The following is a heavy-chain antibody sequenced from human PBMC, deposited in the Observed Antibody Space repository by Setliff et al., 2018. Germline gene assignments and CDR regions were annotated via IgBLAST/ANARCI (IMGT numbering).Heavy chain of an antibody. CDR3: ARMSGFQYIDV. J-gene: IGHJ6*03. CDR2: IYTSWST. Sequence: PSETLSLTCTVSDDSISSRRYYWGWFRQPAGKRLEWIGQIYTSWSTNYNPSFNSRVTISLDTSKNKFFLSLKTVTAADTAVYYCARMSGFQYIDVWGEGTTVTVSS. V-gene: IGHV4-61*09. CDR1: DDSISSRRYY. D-gene: IGHD3-3*01.